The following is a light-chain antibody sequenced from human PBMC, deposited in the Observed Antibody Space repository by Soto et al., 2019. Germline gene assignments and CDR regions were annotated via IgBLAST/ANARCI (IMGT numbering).Light chain of an antibody. CDR2: DAS. Sequence: EIVLTQSPATLSLSPGERATLSCRASPSVSSSLAWYQQKPGQAPRLLIYDASNRATGIPGRFSGSGSGTDFTLTISSLEPEDFAVYYCQHRSNWPLTFGGGTKVEIK. CDR3: QHRSNWPLT. V-gene: IGKV3-11*01. J-gene: IGKJ4*01. CDR1: PSVSSS.